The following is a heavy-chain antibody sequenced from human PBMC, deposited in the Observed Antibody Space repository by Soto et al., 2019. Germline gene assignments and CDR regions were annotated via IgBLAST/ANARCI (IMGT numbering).Heavy chain of an antibody. CDR2: ISYDGSNK. J-gene: IGHJ4*02. CDR1: GFTFSSYG. V-gene: IGHV3-30*18. D-gene: IGHD3-22*01. CDR3: AKSGSSGYYHFDY. Sequence: PGGSLRLSCAASGFTFSSYGMHWVRQAPGKGLEWVAVISYDGSNKYYADSVKGRFTISRDNSKNTLYLQMNSLRAEDTAVYYCAKSGSSGYYHFDYWGQGTLVTVSS.